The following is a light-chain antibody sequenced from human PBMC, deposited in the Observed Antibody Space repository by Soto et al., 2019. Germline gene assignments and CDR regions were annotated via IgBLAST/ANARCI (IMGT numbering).Light chain of an antibody. J-gene: IGKJ5*01. V-gene: IGKV3-15*01. CDR1: QSVSSN. CDR2: GAS. CDR3: QQCGSSST. Sequence: EIVMTQSPATLSVSPGGRATLSCGASQSVSSNLAWYQQKPGQAPRLLIYGASTRATGFPARFSGSGSGTEFTLTISSLQSEDFAVYYCQQCGSSSTFGQGTRLEIK.